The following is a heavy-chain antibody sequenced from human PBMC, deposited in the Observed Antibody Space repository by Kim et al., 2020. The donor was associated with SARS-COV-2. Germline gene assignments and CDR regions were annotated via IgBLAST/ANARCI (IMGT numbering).Heavy chain of an antibody. Sequence: SETLSLTCTVSGGSISSYYWSWIRQPPGKGLEWIGYIYYSGSTNYNPSLKSRVTISVDTSKNQFSLKLSSVTAADTAVYYCARGQRIMIFGVVREMDVWGQGTTVTVSS. CDR3: ARGQRIMIFGVVREMDV. D-gene: IGHD3-3*01. J-gene: IGHJ6*02. CDR2: IYYSGST. CDR1: GGSISSYY. V-gene: IGHV4-59*13.